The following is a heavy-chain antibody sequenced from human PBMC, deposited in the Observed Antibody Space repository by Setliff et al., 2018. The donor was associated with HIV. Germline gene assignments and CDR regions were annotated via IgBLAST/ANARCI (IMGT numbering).Heavy chain of an antibody. CDR3: AREKGGDGGTGGKAFDV. CDR1: GFTFSSSW. V-gene: IGHV3-7*03. Sequence: PGGSLRLSCAASGFTFSSSWMSWVRQAPGKGLEWVANINEDGSDKYYMASWKGRFSISRDNADNSLYLQMNSLRGEDTAIYYCAREKGGDGGTGGKAFDVWGQGTMITVSS. CDR2: INEDGSDK. J-gene: IGHJ3*01. D-gene: IGHD2-21*01.